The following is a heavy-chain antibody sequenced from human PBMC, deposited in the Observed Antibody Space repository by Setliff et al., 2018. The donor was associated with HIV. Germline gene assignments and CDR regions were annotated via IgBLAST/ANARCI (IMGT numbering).Heavy chain of an antibody. CDR2: INYSGRT. Sequence: SETLSLTCAVYGGSFSGYYWSWIRQPPGKGLEWIGEINYSGRTNYNPSLKSRVTISADTSKNQFSLKLSSVTAADTAVYYCAGTTWIQLWLLGWFDPWGQGTLVTVSS. CDR1: GGSFSGYY. D-gene: IGHD5-18*01. J-gene: IGHJ5*02. V-gene: IGHV4-34*01. CDR3: AGTTWIQLWLLGWFDP.